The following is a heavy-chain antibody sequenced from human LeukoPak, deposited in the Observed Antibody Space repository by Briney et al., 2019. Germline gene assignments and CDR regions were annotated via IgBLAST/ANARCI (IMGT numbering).Heavy chain of an antibody. J-gene: IGHJ6*02. Sequence: ASVKVSCTASGYTFTSYYMHWVRQAPGQGLEWMGIINPSGGNTSYAQKFQGRVTMTRDTSTSTVYMELSSLRSEDTAVYYCARDSYYDFWSGYSYYYYGMDVWGQGTTVTVSS. CDR3: ARDSYYDFWSGYSYYYYGMDV. CDR1: GYTFTSYY. CDR2: INPSGGNT. V-gene: IGHV1-46*01. D-gene: IGHD3-3*01.